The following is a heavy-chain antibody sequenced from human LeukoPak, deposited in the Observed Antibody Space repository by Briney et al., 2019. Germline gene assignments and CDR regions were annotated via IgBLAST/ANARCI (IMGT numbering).Heavy chain of an antibody. J-gene: IGHJ4*02. CDR1: GFTFDDYA. CDR3: ARDLRNVAVVAASLDY. Sequence: GGSLRLSCAASGFTFDDYAMSWVRQAPGKGLEWVSGVNWNGDSIGYADSVKGRFTVFRDNAKNSLYLQMNSLRAEDTAFYYCARDLRNVAVVAASLDYWGQGALVTVSS. V-gene: IGHV3-20*04. D-gene: IGHD2-15*01. CDR2: VNWNGDSI.